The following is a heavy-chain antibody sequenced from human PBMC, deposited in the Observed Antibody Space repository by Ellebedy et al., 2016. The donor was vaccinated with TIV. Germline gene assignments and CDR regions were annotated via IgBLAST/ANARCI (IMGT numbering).Heavy chain of an antibody. D-gene: IGHD1-14*01. V-gene: IGHV4-38-2*02. Sequence: SETLSLTCTVSGYSISSGYYWAWLRRPPGKGLEWIANIYHSESTYYNPSLTSRVTISVDTSKNTFSLKLSSVTAADTAVYYCARDLNPPMYYFDYWGQGALVTVSS. J-gene: IGHJ4*02. CDR2: IYHSEST. CDR1: GYSISSGYY. CDR3: ARDLNPPMYYFDY.